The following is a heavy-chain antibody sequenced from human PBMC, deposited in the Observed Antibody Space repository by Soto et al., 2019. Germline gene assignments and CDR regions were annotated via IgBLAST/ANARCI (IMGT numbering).Heavy chain of an antibody. D-gene: IGHD6-19*01. CDR2: INPSGGST. CDR3: ARVSAVAPYFDY. J-gene: IGHJ4*02. V-gene: IGHV1-46*01. Sequence: ASVKVSCKASGYTFTSYYMHWVRQAPGQGLEWMGIINPSGGSTSYAQKFQGRVTMTRDTSTSTVYMELSSLRSDDTAVYYCARVSAVAPYFDYWGQGTLVTVSS. CDR1: GYTFTSYY.